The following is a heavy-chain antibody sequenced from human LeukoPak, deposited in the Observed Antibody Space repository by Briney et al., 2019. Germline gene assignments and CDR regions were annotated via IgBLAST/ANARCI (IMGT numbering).Heavy chain of an antibody. CDR3: ARGRPSNDFWSGYYGAGTYFDY. V-gene: IGHV4-34*01. CDR1: GGSFSGYY. D-gene: IGHD3-3*01. Sequence: PPETLSLTCAVYGGSFSGYYWSWIRQPPGKGLEWIGEINHSGSTNYNPSLKSRVTISVDTSKNQFSLKLSSVTAADTAVYYCARGRPSNDFWSGYYGAGTYFDYWGQGTLVTVSS. CDR2: INHSGST. J-gene: IGHJ4*02.